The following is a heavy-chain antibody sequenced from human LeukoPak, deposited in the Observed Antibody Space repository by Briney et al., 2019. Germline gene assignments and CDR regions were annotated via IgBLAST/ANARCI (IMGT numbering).Heavy chain of an antibody. D-gene: IGHD6-19*01. Sequence: SVKVSCKASGGTFSSYAISWVRQAPGQGLEWMGGIIPIFGTANYAQKFQGRVTITADESTSTAYMELSSLRSEDTAVYYCAGMPVAGYYYCYYMDVWGKGTTVTVSS. CDR1: GGTFSSYA. J-gene: IGHJ6*03. CDR2: IIPIFGTA. CDR3: AGMPVAGYYYCYYMDV. V-gene: IGHV1-69*13.